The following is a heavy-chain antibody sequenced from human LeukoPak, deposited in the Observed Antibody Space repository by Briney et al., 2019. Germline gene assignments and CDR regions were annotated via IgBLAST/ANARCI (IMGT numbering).Heavy chain of an antibody. D-gene: IGHD1-26*01. J-gene: IGHJ4*02. V-gene: IGHV4-34*01. Sequence: PSETLSLTCAVYGGSFSGYYWSWIRQPPGKGLEWIGEINHSGSTNYNPSLKSRVTISVDTSKNQFSLKLSSVTAADTAVYYCAGLNPSSGSYYDWGQGTLVTVSS. CDR2: INHSGST. CDR3: AGLNPSSGSYYD. CDR1: GGSFSGYY.